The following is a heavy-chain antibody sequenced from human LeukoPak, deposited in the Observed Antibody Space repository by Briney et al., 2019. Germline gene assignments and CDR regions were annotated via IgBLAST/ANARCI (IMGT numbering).Heavy chain of an antibody. CDR3: ARRRGYSYGGVGHSFFDY. V-gene: IGHV4-39*07. CDR1: GGSISSSSYY. CDR2: INHSGST. Sequence: SETLSLTCTVSGGSISSSSYYWGWIRQPPGMGLEWIGEINHSGSTNYNPSLKSRVTISVDTSKNQFSLKLSSVTAADTAVYYCARRRGYSYGGVGHSFFDYWGQGTLVTVSS. J-gene: IGHJ4*02. D-gene: IGHD5-18*01.